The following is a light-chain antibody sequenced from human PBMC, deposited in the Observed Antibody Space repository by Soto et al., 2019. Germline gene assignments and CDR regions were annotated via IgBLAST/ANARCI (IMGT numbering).Light chain of an antibody. V-gene: IGKV3-20*01. CDR2: GAS. J-gene: IGKJ1*01. CDR1: QSVISSY. Sequence: DIVLTQYPSPLSLSPGERSTLSCMASQSVISSYLAWYQQKPGQAPKLLHYGASSSATGIPDRFSGSGSGTDFTLTISRLEPEDFAVYYCQHAGIPPWTFAQ. CDR3: QHAGIPPWT.